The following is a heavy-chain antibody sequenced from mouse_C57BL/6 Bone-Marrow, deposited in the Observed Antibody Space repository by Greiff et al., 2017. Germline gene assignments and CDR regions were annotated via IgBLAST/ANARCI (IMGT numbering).Heavy chain of an antibody. D-gene: IGHD1-1*01. CDR1: GYTFTDYE. J-gene: IGHJ2*01. V-gene: IGHV1-15*01. Sequence: VQLQQSGAELVRPGASVTLSCKASGYTFTDYEMHWVKQTPVHGLEWIGAIDPETGGTAYNQKFKGKAILTADKSSSTAYMELRSLTSEDSAVYYCTRKGGSSRDYGGQGTTRKVSS. CDR3: TRKGGSSRDY. CDR2: IDPETGGT.